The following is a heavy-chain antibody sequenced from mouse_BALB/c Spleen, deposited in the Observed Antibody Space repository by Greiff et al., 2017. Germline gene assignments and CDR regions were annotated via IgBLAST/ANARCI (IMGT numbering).Heavy chain of an antibody. CDR3: ARDGGYYPYYFDY. V-gene: IGHV5-6-3*01. J-gene: IGHJ2*01. D-gene: IGHD1-1*02. CDR2: INSNGGST. CDR1: GFTFSSYG. Sequence: EGMLVESGGGLVQPGGSLKLSCAASGFTFSSYGMSWVRQTPDKRLELVATINSNGGSTYYPDSVKGRFTISRDNAKNTLYLQMSSLKSEDTAMYYCARDGGYYPYYFDYWGQGTTRTVSS.